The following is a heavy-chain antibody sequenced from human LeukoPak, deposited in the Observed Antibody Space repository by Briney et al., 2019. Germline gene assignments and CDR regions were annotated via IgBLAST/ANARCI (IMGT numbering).Heavy chain of an antibody. CDR3: ARAAPRDYSGGSWFFDWFDP. Sequence: ASVKVSCKASGYTFTSYGISWVRQAPGQGLEWMGWISAYNGNTNYAQKLQGRVTMTTDTSTSTAYMELGRLRSDDTAVYYCARAAPRDYSGGSWFFDWFDPWGQGTLVTVSS. CDR1: GYTFTSYG. V-gene: IGHV1-18*01. CDR2: ISAYNGNT. D-gene: IGHD2-15*01. J-gene: IGHJ5*02.